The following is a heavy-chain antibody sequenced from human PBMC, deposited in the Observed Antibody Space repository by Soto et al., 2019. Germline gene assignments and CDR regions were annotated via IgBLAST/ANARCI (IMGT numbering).Heavy chain of an antibody. D-gene: IGHD3-22*01. CDR2: ISAYNGNT. J-gene: IGHJ4*02. CDR3: ARAFTYYYDSSGYYGLDY. CDR1: GYTFTSYG. V-gene: IGHV1-18*01. Sequence: GASVKVSCKASGYTFTSYGISWVRQAPGQGLEWMGWISAYNGNTNYAQKLQGRVTMTTDTSTSTAYMELRSLRSDDTAVYYCARAFTYYYDSSGYYGLDYWGQGTLVTVSS.